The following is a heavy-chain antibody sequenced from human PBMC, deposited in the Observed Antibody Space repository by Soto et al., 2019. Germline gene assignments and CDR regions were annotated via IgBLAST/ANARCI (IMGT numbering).Heavy chain of an antibody. J-gene: IGHJ4*02. CDR2: IYYSGST. D-gene: IGHD5-12*01. CDR1: GGSISSSSYY. CDR3: ARLHSGYDLEYYFDY. V-gene: IGHV4-39*01. Sequence: SETLSLTCTVAGGSISSSSYYWGWIRQPPGKGLEWIGSIYYSGSTYYNPSLKSRVTISVDTSKNQFSLKLSSVTAADTAVYYCARLHSGYDLEYYFDYWGQGTLVTVSS.